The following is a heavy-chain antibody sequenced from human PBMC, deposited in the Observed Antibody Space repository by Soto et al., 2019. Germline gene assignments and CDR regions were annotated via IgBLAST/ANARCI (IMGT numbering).Heavy chain of an antibody. CDR2: INAANGDT. Sequence: QVQLVQSGAEEKKPGASVKVSCKASGYTFTRYAVHWVRQAPGQRLEWMGWINAANGDTKYSQKFQGRVAITRDTSASTAYMELSSLRSEDTAVYYCAVPTVTTNLYFFDSWGQGTLVTVSS. V-gene: IGHV1-3*05. J-gene: IGHJ4*02. CDR3: AVPTVTTNLYFFDS. CDR1: GYTFTRYA. D-gene: IGHD4-17*01.